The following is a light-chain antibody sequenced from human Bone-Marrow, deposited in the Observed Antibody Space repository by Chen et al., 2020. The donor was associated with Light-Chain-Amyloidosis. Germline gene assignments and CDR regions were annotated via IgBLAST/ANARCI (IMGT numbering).Light chain of an antibody. Sequence: SYVLTQPSSVSVAPGQTATIACGGNNIGSTSVHWYQQTPGQAPLLVVYDDSDRPSGLPERLSGSTSGNTATLTISRVEAGDEADYYCQVWDRSSDRPVFGGGTKLTVL. CDR3: QVWDRSSDRPV. CDR2: DDS. CDR1: NIGSTS. V-gene: IGLV3-21*02. J-gene: IGLJ3*02.